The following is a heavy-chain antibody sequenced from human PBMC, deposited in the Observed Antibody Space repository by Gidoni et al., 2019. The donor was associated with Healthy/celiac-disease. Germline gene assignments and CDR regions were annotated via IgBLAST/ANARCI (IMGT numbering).Heavy chain of an antibody. CDR3: ANHARVGARTPAFDI. J-gene: IGHJ3*02. V-gene: IGHV3-21*01. CDR2: ISSSSSYI. CDR1: GFTFSSYS. D-gene: IGHD1-26*01. Sequence: EVQLVESGGGLVKPGGSLRLSCAASGFTFSSYSMNWVRQAPGKGLEWVSSISSSSSYIYYADSVKGRFTISRDNAKNSLYLQMNSLRAEDTAVYYCANHARVGARTPAFDIWGQGTMVTVSS.